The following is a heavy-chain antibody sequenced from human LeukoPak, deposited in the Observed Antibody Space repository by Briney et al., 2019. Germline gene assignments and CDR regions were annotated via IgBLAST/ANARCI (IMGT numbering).Heavy chain of an antibody. V-gene: IGHV3-48*03. CDR3: ASTPPSYSSSFIPDY. CDR1: GFTFSSYE. Sequence: GGSMRLSCAASGFTFSSYEMNWVRQAPGKGLEWVSHISSSGSTIYYADSVKGRFTISRDNAKNSLYLQMNSLRAEDTAVYYCASTPPSYSSSFIPDYWGQGTLVTVSS. D-gene: IGHD6-13*01. CDR2: ISSSGSTI. J-gene: IGHJ4*02.